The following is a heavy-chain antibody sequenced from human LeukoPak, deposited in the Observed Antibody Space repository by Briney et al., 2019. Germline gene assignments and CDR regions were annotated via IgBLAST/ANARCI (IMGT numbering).Heavy chain of an antibody. CDR2: IYYSGST. V-gene: IGHV4-61*01. Sequence: SETLSLTCTVSGGSVSSGSYYWSWSRQPPGKGLEWIGYIYYSGSTNYNPSLKSRVTISVDTSKNQFSLKLSSVTAADTAVYYCASWYYDFWSGYKNFDYWGQGTLVTVSS. CDR3: ASWYYDFWSGYKNFDY. D-gene: IGHD3-3*01. J-gene: IGHJ4*02. CDR1: GGSVSSGSYY.